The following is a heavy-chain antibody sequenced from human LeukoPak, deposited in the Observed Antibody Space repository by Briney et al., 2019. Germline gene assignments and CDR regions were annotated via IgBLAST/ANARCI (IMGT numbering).Heavy chain of an antibody. CDR2: ISYDGSNK. J-gene: IGHJ4*02. CDR1: GSTFSSYA. Sequence: GGSLRLSCAASGSTFSSYAMHWVRQAPGKGLEWVAVISYDGSNKYYADSVKGRFTISRDNSKNTLYLQMNSLRAEDTAVYYCARFPDFDWLFFDYWGQGTLVTVSS. D-gene: IGHD3-9*01. CDR3: ARFPDFDWLFFDY. V-gene: IGHV3-30*04.